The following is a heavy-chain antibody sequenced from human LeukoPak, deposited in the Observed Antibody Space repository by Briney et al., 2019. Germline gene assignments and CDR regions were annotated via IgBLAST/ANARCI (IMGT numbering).Heavy chain of an antibody. CDR1: GFTFSSYA. J-gene: IGHJ4*02. CDR3: ARGDYFDY. CDR2: IKQDGSEK. Sequence: PGGSLRLSCAASGFTFSSYAMSWVRQAPGKGLEWVANIKQDGSEKYYVDSVKGRFTISRDNAKNSLYLQMNSLRAEDTAVYYCARGDYFDYWGQGTLVTVSS. V-gene: IGHV3-7*01.